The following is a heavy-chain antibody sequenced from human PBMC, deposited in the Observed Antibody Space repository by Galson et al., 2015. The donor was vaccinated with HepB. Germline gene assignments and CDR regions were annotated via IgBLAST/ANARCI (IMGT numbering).Heavy chain of an antibody. CDR2: ISGSGGST. D-gene: IGHD2-2*01. CDR1: GFTFSSYA. CDR3: ATQSLSSTSWFDP. V-gene: IGHV3-23*01. Sequence: SLRLSCAASGFTFSSYAMSWVRQAPGKGLEWVSAISGSGGSTYYADSVKGRFTISRDNSKNTLYLQMNSLRAEDTAVYYCATQSLSSTSWFDPWGQGTLVTVSS. J-gene: IGHJ5*02.